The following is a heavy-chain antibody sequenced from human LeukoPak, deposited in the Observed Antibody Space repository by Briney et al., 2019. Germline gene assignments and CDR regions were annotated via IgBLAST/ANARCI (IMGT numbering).Heavy chain of an antibody. CDR1: GYTFTGYY. Sequence: GASVKVSCKASGYTFTGYYMHWVRQAPGQGLEWMGWINPNSGGTNYAQKFQGRVTMTRDTSISTAYMELSRLRSDDTAVYYCARDGEVRGVMTYYYYYYMDVWGKGTTVTVSS. CDR3: ARDGEVRGVMTYYYYYYMDV. D-gene: IGHD3-10*01. J-gene: IGHJ6*03. V-gene: IGHV1-2*02. CDR2: INPNSGGT.